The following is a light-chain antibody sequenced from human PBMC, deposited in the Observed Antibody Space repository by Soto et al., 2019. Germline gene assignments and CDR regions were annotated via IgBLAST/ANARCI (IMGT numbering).Light chain of an antibody. CDR3: KSYAGSNTYV. Sequence: QSALTQPPSASGSTGQSVTISCTGTKNDIGVYDFVSWYQHHPGKAPRLIIYEVVQRPSGVPDRFSGSKSGNTASLTVSGLQTADEADYFCKSYAGSNTYVFGSGTQLTVL. J-gene: IGLJ7*01. V-gene: IGLV2-8*01. CDR1: KNDIGVYDF. CDR2: EVV.